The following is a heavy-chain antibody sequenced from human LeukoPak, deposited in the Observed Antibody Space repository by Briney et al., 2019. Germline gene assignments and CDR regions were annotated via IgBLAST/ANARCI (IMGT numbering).Heavy chain of an antibody. D-gene: IGHD2/OR15-2a*01. CDR1: GFTFNTFA. CDR2: IGDPSKT. J-gene: IGHJ3*02. V-gene: IGHV3-23*01. Sequence: GGSLRLSCAASGFTFNTFAMSWVRQAPGKGLEWVSTIGDPSKTYYADSVKGRFTIPRDDSQNTLFLQMTSLRADDTALYYCVKDAVSFNSIYDPSDIWGQGTMVTVS. CDR3: VKDAVSFNSIYDPSDI.